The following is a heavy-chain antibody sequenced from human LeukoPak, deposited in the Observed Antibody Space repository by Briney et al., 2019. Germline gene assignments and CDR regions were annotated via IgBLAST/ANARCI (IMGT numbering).Heavy chain of an antibody. J-gene: IGHJ4*02. CDR2: LYRGGRI. V-gene: IGHV3-53*01. CDR3: ARNPDRPDSSSWTLGY. Sequence: GGSLRLSCAASGFTLSSNCMSWVRQAPGKGLEWVSVLYRGGRIFYADSLKGRFTISRDNSKNTLYLQMNSLRAEDTAVYYCARNPDRPDSSSWTLGYWGQGTLVTVSS. CDR1: GFTLSSNC. D-gene: IGHD6-13*01.